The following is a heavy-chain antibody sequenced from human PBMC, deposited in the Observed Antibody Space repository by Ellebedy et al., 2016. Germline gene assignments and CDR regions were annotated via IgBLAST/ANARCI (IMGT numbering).Heavy chain of an antibody. D-gene: IGHD6-13*01. J-gene: IGHJ3*02. CDR2: IYYSGST. Sequence: SETLSLXXAVYGGSFSGYYWSWIRQHPGKGLEWIGYIYYSGSTYYNPSLKSRVTISVDTSKNQFSLKLSSVTAADTAVYYCARGNSIAAAGTDAFDIWGQGTMVTVSS. V-gene: IGHV4-31*11. CDR3: ARGNSIAAAGTDAFDI. CDR1: GGSFSGYY.